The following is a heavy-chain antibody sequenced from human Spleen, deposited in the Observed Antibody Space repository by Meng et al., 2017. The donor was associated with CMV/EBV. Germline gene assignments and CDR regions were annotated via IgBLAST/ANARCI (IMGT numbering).Heavy chain of an antibody. CDR2: ISSSGSTI. D-gene: IGHD2-2*01. CDR1: GFTFSDYY. J-gene: IGHJ4*02. V-gene: IGHV3-11*04. CDR3: ARDYCSSTSCPDIYDY. Sequence: GESLKISCAASGFTFSDYYMSWIRQAPGKGLEWVSYISSSGSTIYYADSVKGRFTISRDNAKNSLYLQMNSLRAEDTAVYYCARDYCSSTSCPDIYDYWGQGTLVTVSS.